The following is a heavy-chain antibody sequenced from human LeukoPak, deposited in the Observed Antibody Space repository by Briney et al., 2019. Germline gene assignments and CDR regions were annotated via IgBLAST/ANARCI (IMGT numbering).Heavy chain of an antibody. CDR3: ARDPWVGTWAAFDY. J-gene: IGHJ4*02. CDR1: GDSVSSNSAA. V-gene: IGHV6-1*01. D-gene: IGHD2-21*02. Sequence: SQTLSLTCAISGDSVSSNSAAWNWIRQSPSRGLEWLGRTYYRSKWYNEYAVSVKSRIIINPDTSKNQFSLQLNSVTPEDTAVYYCARDPWVGTWAAFDYWGQGTLVTVSS. CDR2: TYYRSKWYN.